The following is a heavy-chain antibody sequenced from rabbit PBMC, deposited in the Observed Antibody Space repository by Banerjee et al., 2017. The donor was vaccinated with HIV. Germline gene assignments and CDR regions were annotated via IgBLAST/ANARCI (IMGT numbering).Heavy chain of an antibody. J-gene: IGHJ3*01. V-gene: IGHV1S40*01. Sequence: QSLEESGGDLVKPGASLTLTCTASGFSFSSSYYMCWVRQAPGKGLEWIACIYTGSGVTWYADWVNGRFTISKASSTTVTLRLNSLTAADTATYFCARGHAGSSWGLDLWGPGTLVTVS. CDR2: IYTGSGVT. CDR3: ARGHAGSSWGLDL. CDR1: GFSFSSSYY. D-gene: IGHD4-2*01.